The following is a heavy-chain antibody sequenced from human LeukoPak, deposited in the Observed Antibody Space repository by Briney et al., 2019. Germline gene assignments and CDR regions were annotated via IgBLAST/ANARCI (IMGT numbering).Heavy chain of an antibody. V-gene: IGHV4-61*05. J-gene: IGHJ6*03. CDR2: IYYSGST. Sequence: SETLSLTCTVPGGSISSSSYYWGWIRQPPGKGLEWIGYIYYSGSTNYNPSLKSRVTISVDTSKNQFSLRLSSVTAADTAVYYCARAQGARYYGSGYYYYMDVWGKGTTVTISS. CDR3: ARAQGARYYGSGYYYYMDV. CDR1: GGSISSSSYY. D-gene: IGHD3-10*01.